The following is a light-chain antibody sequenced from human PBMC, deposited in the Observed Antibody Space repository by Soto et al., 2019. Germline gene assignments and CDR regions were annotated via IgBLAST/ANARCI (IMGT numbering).Light chain of an antibody. CDR1: ESVNTN. J-gene: IGKJ2*01. V-gene: IGKV3-15*01. CDR3: QQYNNWPPMYT. CDR2: RAS. Sequence: EIVMTQSPATLSVSPGERATLSCRASESVNTNLAWYQQRPGQTPRLLIYRASTRATGVPARFSGSGSGTEFTLTISSLQSEDFTLYYCQQYNNWPPMYTFGQGTKLEIK.